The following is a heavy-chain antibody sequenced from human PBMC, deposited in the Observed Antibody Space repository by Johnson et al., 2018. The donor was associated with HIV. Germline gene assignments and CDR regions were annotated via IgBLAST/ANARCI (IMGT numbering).Heavy chain of an antibody. J-gene: IGHJ3*02. V-gene: IGHV3-15*01. D-gene: IGHD1-26*01. CDR3: TTDVPGGPYYNAFDI. Sequence: VQLVESGGGVVQPGGSLRLSCAASGFTFKNAWMHWVRQAPGKGLEWVGRLKSRTDGNTADYAAPVKGRFTISRDDSKNMLYLQMNSLKTEDTALYYCTTDVPGGPYYNAFDIWGQGTMVTVSS. CDR1: GFTFKNAW. CDR2: LKSRTDGNTA.